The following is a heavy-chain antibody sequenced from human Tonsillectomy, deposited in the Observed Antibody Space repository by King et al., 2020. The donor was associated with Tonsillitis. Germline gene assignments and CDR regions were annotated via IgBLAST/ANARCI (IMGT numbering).Heavy chain of an antibody. J-gene: IGHJ4*02. Sequence: QLQESGPGVVKPSETLSLTCTVSGGSISRSDHYWAWIRQPPGKGLEWIGDMYNSGTIFYNPSLRSRITISGGTSENRFSLKWRSVTAADTAVYFCARYVSGSFDYWGQGALVTVSS. V-gene: IGHV4-39*01. CDR1: GGSISRSDHY. D-gene: IGHD1-26*01. CDR3: ARYVSGSFDY. CDR2: MYNSGTI.